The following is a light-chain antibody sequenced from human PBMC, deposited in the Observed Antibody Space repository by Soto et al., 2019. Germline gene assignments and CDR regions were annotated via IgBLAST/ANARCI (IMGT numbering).Light chain of an antibody. CDR2: DAS. CDR1: QSVSSY. V-gene: IGKV3-11*01. CDR3: QQRSNMLFP. J-gene: IGKJ3*01. Sequence: EIELTQSPATLSLSPGETATLSCRASQSVSSYLAGYQQKPGQPPRRLIYDASNRATGIPARFSGSGSGTDITLTSSSLEPEDFAVYYWQQRSNMLFPFGAEPKVDI.